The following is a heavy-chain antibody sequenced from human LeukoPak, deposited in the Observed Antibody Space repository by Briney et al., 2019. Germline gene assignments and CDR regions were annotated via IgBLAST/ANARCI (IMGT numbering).Heavy chain of an antibody. V-gene: IGHV4-39*01. J-gene: IGHJ4*02. Sequence: SETLSLTCTVSGGSISSGSHYWSWIRQPPGKGLEWIGKINHSGSTNYNPSLKSRVTISVDTSKNQFSLKLSSVTAADTAVYYCARHLMRQQLVPFDYWGQGTLVTVSS. CDR2: INHSGST. D-gene: IGHD6-13*01. CDR1: GGSISSGSHY. CDR3: ARHLMRQQLVPFDY.